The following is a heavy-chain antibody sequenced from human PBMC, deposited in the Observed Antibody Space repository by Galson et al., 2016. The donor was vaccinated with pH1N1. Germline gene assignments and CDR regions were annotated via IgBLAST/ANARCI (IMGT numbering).Heavy chain of an antibody. CDR1: GFTFRSYG. D-gene: IGHD3-16*01. CDR2: IRKKASDYTT. CDR3: VRVGVPWNFDF. V-gene: IGHV3-72*01. Sequence: SLRLSCAASGFTFRSYGMSWVRQVPGKGLEWVGRIRKKASDYTTEYAASVKGRFTISRDDSQNSLYLQMRSLKTEDTAVYYCVRVGVPWNFDFWGQGTLVIVSS. J-gene: IGHJ4*02.